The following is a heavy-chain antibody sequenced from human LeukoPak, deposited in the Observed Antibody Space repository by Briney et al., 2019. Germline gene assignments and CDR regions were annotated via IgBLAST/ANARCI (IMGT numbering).Heavy chain of an antibody. Sequence: GGSLRLSCAASGFTFSSYSMNWVRQAPGKGLEWVSYISSSSSTIYYADSVKGRFTISRDNAKNSLYLQMNSLRAEDTAVYYCAKQFVAAASVFDYWGQGTLVTVSS. CDR3: AKQFVAAASVFDY. CDR1: GFTFSSYS. V-gene: IGHV3-48*01. J-gene: IGHJ4*02. CDR2: ISSSSSTI. D-gene: IGHD6-13*01.